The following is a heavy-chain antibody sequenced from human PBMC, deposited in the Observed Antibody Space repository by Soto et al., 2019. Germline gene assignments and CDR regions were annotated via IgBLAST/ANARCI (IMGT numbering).Heavy chain of an antibody. V-gene: IGHV1-18*01. CDR1: GYTFTSYG. CDR2: MSAYNDNT. Sequence: QVQLVQSGAEGKKPGASVKVSCKASGYTFTSYGIRWVRQAPGQGLEWMGWMSAYNDNTNYAQKVQGRVTMTTDTAPSTACMELSSLRPDDTAVYYCARAGYSWGGDWHSGCIDYWGQGTLVTVSS. J-gene: IGHJ4*02. CDR3: ARAGYSWGGDWHSGCIDY. D-gene: IGHD2-21*02.